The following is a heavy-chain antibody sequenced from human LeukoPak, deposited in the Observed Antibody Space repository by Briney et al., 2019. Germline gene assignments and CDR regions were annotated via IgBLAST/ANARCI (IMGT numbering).Heavy chain of an antibody. V-gene: IGHV4-59*01. CDR3: ARVPKGSGYFNY. CDR1: GGSISGYY. D-gene: IGHD3-10*01. CDR2: FHYSGST. J-gene: IGHJ4*02. Sequence: SETLSLTCTVSGGSISGYYWSWIRQPPGKDREWIGVFHYSGSTNYNPSLKSRVTFSLDTSKNQSSLKLNSVTAADTAVYYCARVPKGSGYFNYWGQGTLVTVSS.